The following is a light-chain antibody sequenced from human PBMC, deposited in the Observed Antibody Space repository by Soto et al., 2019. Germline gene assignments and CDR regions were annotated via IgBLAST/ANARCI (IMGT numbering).Light chain of an antibody. J-gene: IGLJ3*02. CDR2: DTS. Sequence: QAVVTQEPSLTVSPGGTVTLTCGSNTGAVTSGHYPHWLQQSPGQAPRTLIYDTSNKQSWTPARFSGSLLGGKAALTLSGAQPEDEADYYCLLSYSGGNWVFGGGTKLTVL. CDR3: LLSYSGGNWV. CDR1: TGAVTSGHY. V-gene: IGLV7-46*01.